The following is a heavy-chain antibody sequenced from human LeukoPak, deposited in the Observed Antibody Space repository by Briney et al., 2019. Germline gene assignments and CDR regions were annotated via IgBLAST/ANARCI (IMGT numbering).Heavy chain of an antibody. CDR2: ISVYNGNT. V-gene: IGHV1-18*01. CDR3: ARDSGYSGYVLFDY. CDR1: GYTFTSYG. Sequence: ASVKVSCKASGYTFTSYGISWVRQAPGQGLEWMGWISVYNGNTNYAQKLQGRDTMTTDTSTRTAYMELRSLRFDDTAVYYCARDSGYSGYVLFDYWGQGTLVTVSS. D-gene: IGHD5-12*01. J-gene: IGHJ4*02.